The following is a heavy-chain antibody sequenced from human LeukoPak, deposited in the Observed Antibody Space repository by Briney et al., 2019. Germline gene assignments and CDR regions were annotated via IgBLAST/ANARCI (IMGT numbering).Heavy chain of an antibody. Sequence: SVKVSCKASGGTFSSYAISWVRQAPGQGLEWMGRIIPILGIANYAQKFQGRVTITADKSTRTAYMELSSLRSEDTAVYYCARASDYYDSSGYYLDWGQGTLVTVSS. CDR3: ARASDYYDSSGYYLD. CDR1: GGTFSSYA. J-gene: IGHJ4*02. V-gene: IGHV1-69*04. D-gene: IGHD3-22*01. CDR2: IIPILGIA.